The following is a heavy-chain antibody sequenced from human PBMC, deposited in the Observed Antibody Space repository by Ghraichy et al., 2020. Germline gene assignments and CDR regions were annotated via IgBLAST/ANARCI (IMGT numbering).Heavy chain of an antibody. D-gene: IGHD6-13*01. Sequence: GGSLRLSCAGSGFTFSNFAMDWVRQAPGKGLEWLSLISADGGDTYYAGSVKGRFSVSRDNSKDSLDLQMNSLTSEDSAMYYCARRAASGPVFFYYGLDVWGRGTTVTVSS. CDR3: ARRAASGPVFFYYGLDV. V-gene: IGHV3-43*02. J-gene: IGHJ6*02. CDR1: GFTFSNFA. CDR2: ISADGGDT.